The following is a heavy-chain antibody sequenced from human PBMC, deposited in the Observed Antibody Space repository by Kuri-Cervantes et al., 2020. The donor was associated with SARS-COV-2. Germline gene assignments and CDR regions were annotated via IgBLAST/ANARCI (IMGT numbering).Heavy chain of an antibody. CDR3: ARVVRYYGGNSGGSRWFDP. D-gene: IGHD4-23*01. Sequence: GSLRLSCTVSGGSISSYYWSWIRQPAGKGLEWIGRIYTSGSTNYNPSLKSRVTMSVDTSKNQFSLRLSSVTAADTAVYYCARVVRYYGGNSGGSRWFDPWGQGTLVTVSS. J-gene: IGHJ5*02. CDR1: GGSISSYY. CDR2: IYTSGST. V-gene: IGHV4-4*07.